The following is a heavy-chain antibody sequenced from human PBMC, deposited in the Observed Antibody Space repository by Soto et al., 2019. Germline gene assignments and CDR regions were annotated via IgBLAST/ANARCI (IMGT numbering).Heavy chain of an antibody. CDR2: IIPILGSA. J-gene: IGHJ6*02. CDR3: ARFKVGTTTDYYYGMDV. D-gene: IGHD1-26*01. Sequence: AVKVSCKASGDTFSNYAICWVRQAPGQGLEWIGGIIPILGSANYAQKFQGRVTISADGSTNTANLELSSLRSEDTAVYYCARFKVGTTTDYYYGMDVWGQGTTVTVSS. CDR1: GDTFSNYA. V-gene: IGHV1-69*13.